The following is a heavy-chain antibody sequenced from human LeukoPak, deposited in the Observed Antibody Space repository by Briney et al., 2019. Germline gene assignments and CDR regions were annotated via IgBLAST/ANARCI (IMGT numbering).Heavy chain of an antibody. CDR3: ASPYCTNGVCYGYFDY. CDR2: INHSGST. D-gene: IGHD2-8*01. V-gene: IGHV4-34*01. J-gene: IGHJ4*02. Sequence: SETLSLTCAVYGGSFSGYSWNWIRQPPGKGLEWIGEINHSGSTNYNPSLKSRVTISIDTSKNQFSLKLSSVTAADTAVYYCASPYCTNGVCYGYFDYWGQGTLVTVSS. CDR1: GGSFSGYS.